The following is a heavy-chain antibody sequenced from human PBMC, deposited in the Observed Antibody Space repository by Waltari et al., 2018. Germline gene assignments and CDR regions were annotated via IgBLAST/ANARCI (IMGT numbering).Heavy chain of an antibody. CDR1: GFTFSSYS. D-gene: IGHD6-6*01. CDR2: ISSSSDTI. Sequence: EVQLVESGGGLVQPGGSLRLSCAASGFTFSSYSMNWVRQAPGKGLEWISYISSSSDTIYYADSVKGRFTISRDNAKNSLYLQMNSLRVEDTAVYYCARGEYSLTYWSQGTLVTVPS. CDR3: ARGEYSLTY. J-gene: IGHJ4*02. V-gene: IGHV3-48*04.